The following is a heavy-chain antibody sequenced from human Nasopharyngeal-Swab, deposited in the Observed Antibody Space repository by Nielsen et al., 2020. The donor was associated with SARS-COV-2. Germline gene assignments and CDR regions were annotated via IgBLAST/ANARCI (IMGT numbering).Heavy chain of an antibody. J-gene: IGHJ4*02. D-gene: IGHD3-3*01. CDR1: AFTFTAYS. CDR2: ISSSSSVI. Sequence: GESLKISCVGSAFTFTAYSIKWVRQAPGKGLEWISYISSSSSVIHYADSVKGRFTISRDNAKESVHLQMKNLRDEATGVYFCARVGCRNGYYTDLWGQGTQVTVSS. V-gene: IGHV3-48*02. CDR3: ARVGCRNGYYTDL.